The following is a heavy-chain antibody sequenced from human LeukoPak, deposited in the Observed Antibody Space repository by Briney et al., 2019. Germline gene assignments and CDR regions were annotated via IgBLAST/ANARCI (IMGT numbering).Heavy chain of an antibody. D-gene: IGHD2-21*02. Sequence: PGGSLRLSCAASGFTFSSYGMHWVRQAPGKGLEWVAVISYDGSNKYYADSVKGRFTISRDNSKNTLYLQMNSLRAKDTAVYYCASPYCGGDCHDAFDIWGQGTMVTVSS. CDR3: ASPYCGGDCHDAFDI. CDR2: ISYDGSNK. J-gene: IGHJ3*02. CDR1: GFTFSSYG. V-gene: IGHV3-30*03.